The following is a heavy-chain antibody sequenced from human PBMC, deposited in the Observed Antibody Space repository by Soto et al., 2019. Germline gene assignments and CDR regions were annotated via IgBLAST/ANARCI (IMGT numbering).Heavy chain of an antibody. J-gene: IGHJ4*02. CDR1: GDSIGTTHSY. CDR2: IHYSGST. CDR3: ARHEGNGNVWPLDY. Sequence: PSETLSLTCTVSGDSIGTTHSYWAWIRQSPGKGLEWIGNIHYSGSTYYMPSLSSRVTLSVDTSKNQFSLRLTSVTAEDTAVYYCARHEGNGNVWPLDYWGQGILVTVSS. D-gene: IGHD2-8*01. V-gene: IGHV4-39*01.